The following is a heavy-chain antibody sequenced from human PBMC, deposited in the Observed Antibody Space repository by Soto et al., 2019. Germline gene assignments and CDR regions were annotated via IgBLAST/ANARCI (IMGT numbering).Heavy chain of an antibody. Sequence: PSETLSLTCTVSGGSIGSGVYYWGRMRQPPGKGLEWIGYIYYSGSTYYNPSLKSRVTISVDTSKNQFSLKLSSVTAADTAVYYCARVGFGELLAHGMDVWGQGTTVTVSS. J-gene: IGHJ6*02. V-gene: IGHV4-30-4*01. CDR3: ARVGFGELLAHGMDV. CDR2: IYYSGST. D-gene: IGHD3-10*01. CDR1: GGSIGSGVYY.